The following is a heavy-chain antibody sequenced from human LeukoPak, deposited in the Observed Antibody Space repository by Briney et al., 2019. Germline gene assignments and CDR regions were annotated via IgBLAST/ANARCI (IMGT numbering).Heavy chain of an antibody. CDR1: EFTFSSHA. CDR3: ARYITGPNTAFDI. D-gene: IGHD1-1*01. Sequence: GGSLRLSCVASEFTFSSHAMSWVRQTPGKGLEWVSTSNSGGNTYYAGSVKARFSISRDNSKDTLYLQMDSLRVDDTAVYYCARYITGPNTAFDIWGQGTRVTVSS. V-gene: IGHV3-23*01. J-gene: IGHJ3*02. CDR2: SNSGGNT.